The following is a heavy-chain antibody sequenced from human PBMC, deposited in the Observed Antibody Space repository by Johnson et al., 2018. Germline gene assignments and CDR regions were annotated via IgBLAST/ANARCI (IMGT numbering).Heavy chain of an antibody. CDR3: ARLSSYAYYYYMDV. J-gene: IGHJ6*03. CDR2: IYSGGST. Sequence: VQLVQSGGGLVQXGGSXRLXCAASGFTVSSNFMSWVRQAPGKGLEWVSSIYSGGSTHYADSVKGRFTISRDNSKNPLYLQMSSLRAEDTAVYYCARLSSYAYYYYMDVWGKGTTVTVSS. V-gene: IGHV3-66*02. CDR1: GFTVSSNF. D-gene: IGHD2-2*01.